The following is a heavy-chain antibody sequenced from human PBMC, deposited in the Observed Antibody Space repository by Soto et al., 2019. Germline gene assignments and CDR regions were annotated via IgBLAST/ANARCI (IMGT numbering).Heavy chain of an antibody. D-gene: IGHD2-15*01. Sequence: QGQLVQSGAEVKKPGASVKVSCKASGYTFTSYGISWVRQAPGQGLEWMGWISAYNGNTNYAQKLQGRVTMTTDTSTSTDYMELRSLRSDDTAVYYCVVAAQPYYFDYWGQGTLVTVSS. J-gene: IGHJ4*02. CDR1: GYTFTSYG. CDR3: VVAAQPYYFDY. CDR2: ISAYNGNT. V-gene: IGHV1-18*01.